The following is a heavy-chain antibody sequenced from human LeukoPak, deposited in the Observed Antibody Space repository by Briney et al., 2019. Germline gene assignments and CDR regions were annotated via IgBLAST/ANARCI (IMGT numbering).Heavy chain of an antibody. CDR1: GFTFRSYR. CDR2: IKEDANEE. D-gene: IGHD2-2*01. CDR3: ARAGYCTSNSCYSPNFYYMDV. J-gene: IGHJ6*03. V-gene: IGHV3-7*01. Sequence: GGSLTLSCAASGFTFRSYRLSWIRQAPGKGLEWVANIKEDANEEYYVDSVRGRFIISRDNAKNSLFLQMHSLRADDTAVYYCARAGYCTSNSCYSPNFYYMDVWGKGTTVAVSS.